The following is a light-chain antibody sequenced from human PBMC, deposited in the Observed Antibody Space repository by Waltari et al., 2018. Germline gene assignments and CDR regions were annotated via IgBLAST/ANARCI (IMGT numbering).Light chain of an antibody. CDR1: KLGDKY. CDR3: QAWDSSHVV. J-gene: IGLJ2*01. Sequence: SYELTQPPSVSVSPGQTASITRSAVKLGDKYACWYQQKPGQSPVLVIYQDSKRPSGIPERFSGYNSGHAATLTISGTQAMDEGDYYCQAWDSSHVVFGGGTKLTVL. CDR2: QDS. V-gene: IGLV3-1*01.